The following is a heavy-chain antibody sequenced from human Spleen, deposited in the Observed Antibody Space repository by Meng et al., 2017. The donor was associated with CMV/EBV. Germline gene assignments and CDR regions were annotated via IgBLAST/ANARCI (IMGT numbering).Heavy chain of an antibody. Sequence: ASVKVSCKASGYTFTGYYMHWVRQAPGQGLEWMGWINPNSGGTNYAQKCQGRVTMTRDTSITTGYMDLSRLTSDDTAVYFCAREHGGNYFFDYWGQGTLVTVSS. J-gene: IGHJ4*02. CDR2: INPNSGGT. D-gene: IGHD1-26*01. V-gene: IGHV1-2*02. CDR1: GYTFTGYY. CDR3: AREHGGNYFFDY.